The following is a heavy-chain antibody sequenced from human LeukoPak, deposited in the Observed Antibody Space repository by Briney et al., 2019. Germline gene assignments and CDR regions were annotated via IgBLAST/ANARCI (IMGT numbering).Heavy chain of an antibody. Sequence: GGSLRLSCAASGFTFNSYAMNWVRQAPGTGLEWVSAISGSGGRTYYADSVKGRFTISRDNSKNTLYLQMNSLRAEDTAVYYCAKPDCSSTSCYTFDSWGQGTLVTVSS. V-gene: IGHV3-23*01. D-gene: IGHD2-2*02. CDR3: AKPDCSSTSCYTFDS. CDR1: GFTFNSYA. J-gene: IGHJ4*02. CDR2: ISGSGGRT.